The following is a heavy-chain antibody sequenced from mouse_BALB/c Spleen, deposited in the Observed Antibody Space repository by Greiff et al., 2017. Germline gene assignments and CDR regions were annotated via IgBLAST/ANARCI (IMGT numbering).Heavy chain of an antibody. CDR1: GFSLTSYG. V-gene: IGHV2-9*02. CDR3: ARDHYRYDVGAMDY. D-gene: IGHD2-14*01. J-gene: IGHJ4*01. CDR2: IWAGGST. Sequence: VMLVESGPGLVAPSQSLSITCTVSGFSLTSYGVHWVRQPPGKGLEWLGVIWAGGSTNYNSALMSRLSISKDNSKSQVFLKMNSLQTDDTAMYYCARDHYRYDVGAMDYWGQGTSVTVSS.